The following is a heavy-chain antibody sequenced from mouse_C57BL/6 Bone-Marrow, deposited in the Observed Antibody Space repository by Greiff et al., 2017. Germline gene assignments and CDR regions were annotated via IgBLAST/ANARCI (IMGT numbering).Heavy chain of an antibody. J-gene: IGHJ4*01. D-gene: IGHD2-3*01. CDR1: GYTFTSYW. CDR2: IHPNSGST. CDR3: ARDGYYGGAMDY. Sequence: VQLQQPGAELVKPGASVKLSCKASGYTFTSYWMHWVKQRPGQGLEWIGMIHPNSGSTNYNEKFKSKATLTVDKSSSTAYMQLSSLTSEDSAVDYCARDGYYGGAMDYWGQGTSVTVSS. V-gene: IGHV1-64*01.